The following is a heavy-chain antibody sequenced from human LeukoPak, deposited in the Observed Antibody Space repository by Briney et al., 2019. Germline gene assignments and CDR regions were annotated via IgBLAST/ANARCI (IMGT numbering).Heavy chain of an antibody. V-gene: IGHV3-23*01. D-gene: IGHD1-26*01. CDR3: AKDREIYSGSYYYFHY. CDR2: TSATGDTT. CDR1: GFTFSTYA. Sequence: PGGSLRLSCAASGFTFSTYAMNWVRQAPGKGLEWVSATSATGDTTSYAGSVKGRFIISRDNSKNTLYLQMSSLRAEDTAVYYCAKDREIYSGSYYYFHYWGQGTLVTVSS. J-gene: IGHJ4*02.